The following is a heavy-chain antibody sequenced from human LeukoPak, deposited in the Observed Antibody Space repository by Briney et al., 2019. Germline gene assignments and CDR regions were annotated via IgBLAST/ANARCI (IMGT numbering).Heavy chain of an antibody. CDR1: GFTFNTYA. D-gene: IGHD6-13*01. V-gene: IGHV3-30*18. CDR2: ISYDGSDK. CDR3: AKAVGRISWSFDY. Sequence: PGGSLRLSCETSGFTFNTYAMHWVRQPPGKGLEWVALISYDGSDKIYTDSVKGRFTISRDNSESTLYLQMDSLRGDDAAVYYCAKAVGRISWSFDYWGREPWSPSPQ. J-gene: IGHJ4*02.